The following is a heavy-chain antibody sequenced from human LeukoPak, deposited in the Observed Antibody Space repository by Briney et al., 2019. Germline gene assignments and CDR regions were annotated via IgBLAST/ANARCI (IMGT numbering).Heavy chain of an antibody. Sequence: SETLSLTCTVSGDSITAPKWWRWVRQAPGEGLEWIGEIYHDRTTSFNPSLKSRLTISVDKSANQFFLNLNSVSATDTAVYYCVGRGLYGGTWLFEYWGQGALVTVSS. D-gene: IGHD2-8*01. CDR2: IYHDRTT. V-gene: IGHV4-4*02. CDR3: VGRGLYGGTWLFEY. J-gene: IGHJ4*02. CDR1: GDSITAPKW.